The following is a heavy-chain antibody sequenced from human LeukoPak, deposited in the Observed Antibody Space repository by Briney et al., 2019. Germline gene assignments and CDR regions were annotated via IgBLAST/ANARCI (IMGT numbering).Heavy chain of an antibody. CDR1: GASMSNYY. D-gene: IGHD3-10*01. Sequence: SETLSLTCNVSGASMSNYYWVWIRQPPGKGLEWIGSIYHSGTTYSGSTYYNPSLKSRVTISVDTSKNQFSLKLSSVTAADTAVYYCARPYYYGSGSYYNGRGFVYWGQGTLVTVSS. V-gene: IGHV4-39*07. J-gene: IGHJ4*02. CDR3: ARPYYYGSGSYYNGRGFVY. CDR2: IYHSGTTYSGST.